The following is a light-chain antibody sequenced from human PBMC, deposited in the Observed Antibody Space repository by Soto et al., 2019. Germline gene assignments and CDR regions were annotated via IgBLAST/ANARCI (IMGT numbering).Light chain of an antibody. CDR1: QTISNY. J-gene: IGKJ4*01. CDR3: QQSFSVPPT. Sequence: DIQMTQSPSSLSASLGDRVTIACRASQTISNYLNWYQQKPGKAPKLLISVASTLQSGVPSRFSGGGSATDFTLTISSLQPEDVATYYCQQSFSVPPTFGGGTKVAIK. CDR2: VAS. V-gene: IGKV1-39*01.